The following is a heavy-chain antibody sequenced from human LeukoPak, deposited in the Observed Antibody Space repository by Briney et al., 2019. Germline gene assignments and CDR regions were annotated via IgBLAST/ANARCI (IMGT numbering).Heavy chain of an antibody. CDR3: ARGLARKGGIAAVWVWFDP. V-gene: IGHV1-18*01. CDR1: GYTFTSYG. Sequence: ASVKVSCKASGYTFTSYGISWVRQAPGQGLEWMGWISTYNGNTNYAQNLPGRVTMTTDTSTSTAYMELRSLRSDATAVDYCARGLARKGGIAAVWVWFDPWGQGTLVTVSS. D-gene: IGHD6-13*01. CDR2: ISTYNGNT. J-gene: IGHJ5*02.